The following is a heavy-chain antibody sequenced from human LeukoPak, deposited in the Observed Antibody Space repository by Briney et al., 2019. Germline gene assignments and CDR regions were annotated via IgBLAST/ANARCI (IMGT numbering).Heavy chain of an antibody. J-gene: IGHJ4*02. V-gene: IGHV3-7*01. D-gene: IGHD6-13*01. CDR3: ANLPGAAAGNFDY. Sequence: GGSLRLSCAASGFTFSSYWMSWVRQAPGKGLEWVANIKQDGSEKYYVDSVKGRFTISRDNSKNTLYLQMNSLRAEDTAVYYCANLPGAAAGNFDYWGQGTLVTVSS. CDR1: GFTFSSYW. CDR2: IKQDGSEK.